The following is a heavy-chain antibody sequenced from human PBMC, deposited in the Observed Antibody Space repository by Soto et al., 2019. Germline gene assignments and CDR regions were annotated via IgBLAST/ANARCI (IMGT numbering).Heavy chain of an antibody. Sequence: SETLSLTCAVYGGSLSGYYWSWIRQPPGKGLEWIGEINHSGSTNYNPSLKSRVTISVDTSKNQFSLKLSSVTAADTAVYYCARGRRGGIAARLYYFDYWGQGTLVTVSS. D-gene: IGHD6-6*01. CDR3: ARGRRGGIAARLYYFDY. CDR2: INHSGST. V-gene: IGHV4-34*01. J-gene: IGHJ4*02. CDR1: GGSLSGYY.